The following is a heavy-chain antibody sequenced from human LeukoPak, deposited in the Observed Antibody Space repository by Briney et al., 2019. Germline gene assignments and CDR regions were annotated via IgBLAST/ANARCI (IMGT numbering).Heavy chain of an antibody. CDR3: RAAGTSDLFDY. D-gene: IGHD6-13*01. J-gene: IGHJ4*02. CDR1: GFTFSSYA. Sequence: GSLRLSCAASGFTFSSYAMSWVRQAPGKGLEWVSAISGSGGSTHYADSVKGRFTISRDNSKNTLYLQMNSLRAEDTAVCYCRAAGTSDLFDYWGQGTLVTVSS. CDR2: ISGSGGST. V-gene: IGHV3-23*01.